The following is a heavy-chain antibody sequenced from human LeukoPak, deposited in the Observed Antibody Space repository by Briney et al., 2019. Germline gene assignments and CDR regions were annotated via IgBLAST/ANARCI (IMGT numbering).Heavy chain of an antibody. CDR1: GGSFSGYY. D-gene: IGHD4-17*01. Sequence: KPSVLLSLTCAFNGGSFSGYYWSWILEPPGKGKKWSGEINHSGSTNYNPSLKSRVTISVDTSKNQFSLKLGSVTAADTAVYYCARDCGARTVTTGRVGQRPNYYYGMDVWGQGTMVTVSS. CDR2: INHSGST. J-gene: IGHJ6*02. CDR3: ARDCGARTVTTGRVGQRPNYYYGMDV. V-gene: IGHV4-34*01.